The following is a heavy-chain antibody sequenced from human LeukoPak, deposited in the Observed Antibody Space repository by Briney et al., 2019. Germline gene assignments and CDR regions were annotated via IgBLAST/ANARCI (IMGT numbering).Heavy chain of an antibody. Sequence: PGGSLRLSCAASGFTFSSYSMNWVRQAPGKGLEWVSYISSSSSTIYYADSVKGRFTISRDNVKNSLYLQMNSLRAEDTAVYYCARDPGGYFDYWGQGTLVTVSS. V-gene: IGHV3-48*01. CDR3: ARDPGGYFDY. D-gene: IGHD3-10*01. CDR1: GFTFSSYS. J-gene: IGHJ4*02. CDR2: ISSSSSTI.